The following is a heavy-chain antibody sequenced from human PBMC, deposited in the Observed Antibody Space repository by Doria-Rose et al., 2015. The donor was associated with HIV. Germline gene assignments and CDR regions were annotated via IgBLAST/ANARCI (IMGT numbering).Heavy chain of an antibody. D-gene: IGHD3-3*01. CDR3: AKAPIIGPKYYFSMDV. CDR1: GFSFESYA. J-gene: IGHJ6*03. Sequence: VQLVQSGGGLVQPGRTLRLSCVGSGFSFESYAMHLVRLAPGKGLEWVAGISGDSGAKATADCVEGRFTISRDNAKKSVYLEMRSLRPEDTAFYYCAKAPIIGPKYYFSMDVWGKGTSVTVSS. V-gene: IGHV3-9*01. CDR2: ISGDSGAK.